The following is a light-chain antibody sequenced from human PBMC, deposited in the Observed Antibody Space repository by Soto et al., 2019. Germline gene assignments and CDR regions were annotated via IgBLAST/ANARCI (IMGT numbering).Light chain of an antibody. CDR1: QSVSSN. V-gene: IGKV3-15*01. J-gene: IGKJ1*01. Sequence: EIVLTQSPATLSVSPGERATLSCRASQSVSSNLAWYQQKPGQAPRLLIYAASTRATGIPARFSGSGSGTKFTLTISSLQSEDFAVYYCQQYNNWRTFGQGTKV. CDR2: AAS. CDR3: QQYNNWRT.